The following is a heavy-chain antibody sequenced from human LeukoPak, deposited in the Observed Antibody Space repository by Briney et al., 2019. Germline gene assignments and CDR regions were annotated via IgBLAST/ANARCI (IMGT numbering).Heavy chain of an antibody. CDR3: ARGCSGGSCYEPKFDP. D-gene: IGHD2-15*01. J-gene: IGHJ5*02. CDR1: GFTVSTNY. V-gene: IGHV3-66*01. CDR2: IYSGGST. Sequence: PGGSLRLSCAASGFTVSTNYMSWVRQAPGKGLEWASTIYSGGSTHYADSVQGRFTISRDNSKNTLYLQMNSLRAEDTAVYYCARGCSGGSCYEPKFDPWGQGTLVTVSS.